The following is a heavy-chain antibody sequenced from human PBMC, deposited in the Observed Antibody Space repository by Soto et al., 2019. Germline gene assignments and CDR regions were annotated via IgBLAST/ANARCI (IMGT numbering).Heavy chain of an antibody. D-gene: IGHD6-19*01. Sequence: GGSLRLSCAASGFTFSSYGMHWVRQAPGKGLEWVAVISYDGSNKYYADSVKGRFTISRDNSKNTLYLQMNSLRAEDTAVYYCAKESGWSAADYWGQGTLVTVSS. J-gene: IGHJ4*02. CDR3: AKESGWSAADY. CDR2: ISYDGSNK. V-gene: IGHV3-30*18. CDR1: GFTFSSYG.